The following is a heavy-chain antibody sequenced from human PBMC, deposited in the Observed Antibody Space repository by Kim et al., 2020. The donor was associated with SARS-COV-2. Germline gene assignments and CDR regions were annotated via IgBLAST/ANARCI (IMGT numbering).Heavy chain of an antibody. V-gene: IGHV4-59*01. D-gene: IGHD6-19*01. J-gene: IGHJ3*02. Sequence: PSLKSRVTISVDTSKNQFSLKLSSVTAADTAVYYCASDAVAGRGRNAFDIWGQGTMVTVSS. CDR3: ASDAVAGRGRNAFDI.